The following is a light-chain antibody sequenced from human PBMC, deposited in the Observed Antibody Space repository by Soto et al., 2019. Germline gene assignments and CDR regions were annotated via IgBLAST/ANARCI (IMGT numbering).Light chain of an antibody. V-gene: IGKV1-9*01. J-gene: IGKJ3*01. CDR1: QGISSD. CDR2: APS. Sequence: IQLTQSPSSLPASVGDIVTITCRASQGISSDVAWYQHNPGKAPKLLIYAPSSLQSGVPSRSSCSGSGTDFTLTISSLQPEDFATYYGHQHNSDPFTVGPGTKVDIK. CDR3: HQHNSDPFT.